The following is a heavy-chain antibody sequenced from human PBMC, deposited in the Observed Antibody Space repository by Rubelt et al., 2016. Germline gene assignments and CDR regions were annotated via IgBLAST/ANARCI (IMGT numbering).Heavy chain of an antibody. CDR1: GGSITSSSYF. CDR3: ARLSYTSWSYYSYDS. CDR2: IYYTGST. D-gene: IGHD3-10*01. J-gene: IGHJ5*01. Sequence: QPQLQESGPGLVKPSETLSITCTVSGGSITSSSYFWGWIRQPPGKGLEWIGSIYYTGSTYFNPSLKSRVTLSIDPSENYFSLRLNSVTAADTAVYYCARLSYTSWSYYSYDSWGQGTLVTVSS. V-gene: IGHV4-39*01.